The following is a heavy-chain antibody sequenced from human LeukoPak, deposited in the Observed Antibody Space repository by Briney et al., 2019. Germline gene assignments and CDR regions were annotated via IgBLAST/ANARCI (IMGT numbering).Heavy chain of an antibody. J-gene: IGHJ4*02. D-gene: IGHD3-22*01. V-gene: IGHV3-43D*03. CDR3: TYYYYDSSGYYYVAGY. Sequence: GGSLRLSCAASGFTFDDYAMHWVRQAPGKGLEWVSLISWDGGSTYYADSVKGRFTISRDNSKNSLYLQMNSLKTEDTAVYYCTYYYYDSSGYYYVAGYWGQGTLVTVSS. CDR2: ISWDGGST. CDR1: GFTFDDYA.